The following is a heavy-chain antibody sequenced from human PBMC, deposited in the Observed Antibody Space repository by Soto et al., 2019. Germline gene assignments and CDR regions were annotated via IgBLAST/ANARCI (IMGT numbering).Heavy chain of an antibody. J-gene: IGHJ5*02. CDR3: ARTEWGAAGTIWFDP. Sequence: SETLSLTCTVSGGSISSYYWSWIRQPPGKGLEWIGYIYYSGSTNYNPSLKSRVTISVDTSKNQFSLKLSSVTAADTAVYYCARTEWGAAGTIWFDPWGQGTPVTVSS. D-gene: IGHD6-13*01. CDR2: IYYSGST. V-gene: IGHV4-59*01. CDR1: GGSISSYY.